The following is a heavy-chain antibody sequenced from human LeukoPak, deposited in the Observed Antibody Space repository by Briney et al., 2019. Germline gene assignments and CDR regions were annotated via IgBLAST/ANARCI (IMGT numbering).Heavy chain of an antibody. D-gene: IGHD6-13*01. J-gene: IGHJ4*02. V-gene: IGHV1-18*04. Sequence: ASVKVSCKASGYAFTSYGISWVRQAPGQGLEWMGWISAYNGNTNYAQKLQGRVTMTTDTSTSTAYMELRSLRSDDTAVYYCARDSSSWQPLDYWGQGTLVTVSS. CDR3: ARDSSSWQPLDY. CDR1: GYAFTSYG. CDR2: ISAYNGNT.